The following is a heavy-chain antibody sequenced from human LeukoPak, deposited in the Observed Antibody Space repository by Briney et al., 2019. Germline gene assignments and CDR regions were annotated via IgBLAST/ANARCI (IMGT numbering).Heavy chain of an antibody. CDR3: ARGDYYDSSGYYPY. J-gene: IGHJ4*02. Sequence: SETLSLTCAVYGGSFSGYYWCWIRQPPGKGLEWIGEINHSGSTNYNPSLKSRVTISVDTSKNQFSLKLSSVTAADTAVYYCARGDYYDSSGYYPYWGQGTLVTVSS. CDR2: INHSGST. D-gene: IGHD3-22*01. V-gene: IGHV4-34*01. CDR1: GGSFSGYY.